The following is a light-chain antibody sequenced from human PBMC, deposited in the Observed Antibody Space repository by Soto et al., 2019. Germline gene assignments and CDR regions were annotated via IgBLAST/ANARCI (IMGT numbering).Light chain of an antibody. Sequence: DIHMTQSPSSLSASVGDRVTITCQASQNINNYLNWYQQKPGRAPKLLIYDASNLEAGVPSRFRGSGSGTDFTFTISRLQPEDIATYYRQQYENLPTFGQGTRLEI. J-gene: IGKJ5*01. V-gene: IGKV1-33*01. CDR2: DAS. CDR1: QNINNY. CDR3: QQYENLPT.